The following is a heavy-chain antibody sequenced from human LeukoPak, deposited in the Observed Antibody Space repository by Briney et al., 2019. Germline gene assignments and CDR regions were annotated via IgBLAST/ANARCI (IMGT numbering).Heavy chain of an antibody. V-gene: IGHV3-23*01. CDR3: AKTYYSGYDPNDY. J-gene: IGHJ4*02. D-gene: IGHD5-12*01. CDR1: GFTFSSYA. Sequence: GGSLRLSCAASGFTFSSYAMSWVRQAPGKGLEWVSAIGGSGGSTYYADSVKGRFTISRDNSKNTLYLQMNSLRAEDTAVYYCAKTYYSGYDPNDYWGQGTLVTVSS. CDR2: IGGSGGST.